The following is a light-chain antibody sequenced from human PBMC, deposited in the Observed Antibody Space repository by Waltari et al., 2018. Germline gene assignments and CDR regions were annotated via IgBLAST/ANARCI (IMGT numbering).Light chain of an antibody. J-gene: IGKJ1*01. CDR1: QSFSSNY. CDR3: QQYDSSLWT. CDR2: GAS. V-gene: IGKV3-20*01. Sequence: ENALTQSPDTLSLSPGERATLSCRASQSFSSNYLAWYQHKPGQAPSLLIYGASTRATGIPDRFSGRESGTDLTPTISRLEPEDFAVYYCQQYDSSLWTFGQGTKVEIK.